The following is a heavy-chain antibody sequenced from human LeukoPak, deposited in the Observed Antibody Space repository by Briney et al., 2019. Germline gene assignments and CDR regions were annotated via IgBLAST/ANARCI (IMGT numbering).Heavy chain of an antibody. Sequence: GGSLRLSCAASGFSFSSYAMSWVRQAPGKGLEWVSYISSSGSTIYYADSVKGRFTISRDNAKNSLYLQMNSLRAEDTAVYYCARQADIVVVPAGTFDPWGQGTLVTVSS. CDR3: ARQADIVVVPAGTFDP. CDR1: GFSFSSYA. J-gene: IGHJ5*02. CDR2: ISSSGSTI. V-gene: IGHV3-48*04. D-gene: IGHD2-2*01.